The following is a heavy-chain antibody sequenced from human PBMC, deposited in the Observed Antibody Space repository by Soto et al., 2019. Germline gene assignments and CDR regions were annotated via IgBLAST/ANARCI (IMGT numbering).Heavy chain of an antibody. D-gene: IGHD2-2*03. J-gene: IGHJ4*02. CDR3: VSWIFKHFDL. Sequence: GGSLRLSCAASGFTFSRHGMSWVRQAPGKGLEWVSTIDSSGTQTHYADSVKGRFTISRDNSWSTVDLQMNSLRAEDTALYYCVSWIFKHFDLWGQGTLVTVSS. CDR1: GFTFSRHG. CDR2: IDSSGTQT. V-gene: IGHV3-23*05.